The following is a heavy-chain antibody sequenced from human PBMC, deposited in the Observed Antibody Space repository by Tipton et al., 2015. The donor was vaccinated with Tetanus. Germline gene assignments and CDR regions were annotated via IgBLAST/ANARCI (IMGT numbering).Heavy chain of an antibody. D-gene: IGHD6-19*01. Sequence: GLVKPSQTLSLTCAISGDSVSSNSVAWSWIRQSPSRGLEWLGRTYYRSKWSYGYAVAVKSRLSVNPDTSKNQLSLHLNSVTPEDTAVYYCARDRGTPGWAGAFDSWGQGTMVTVS. V-gene: IGHV6-1*01. CDR3: ARDRGTPGWAGAFDS. CDR2: TYYRSKWSY. J-gene: IGHJ3*02. CDR1: GDSVSSNSVA.